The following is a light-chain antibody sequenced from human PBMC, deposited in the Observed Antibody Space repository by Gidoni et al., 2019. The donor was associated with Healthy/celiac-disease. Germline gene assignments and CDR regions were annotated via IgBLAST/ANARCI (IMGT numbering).Light chain of an antibody. J-gene: IGKJ1*01. CDR1: QSVSSSY. V-gene: IGKV3-20*01. Sequence: EIVLTQSPGTLSLSPGERATLSCRASQSVSSSYLAWYQQKPGQAPRLLIYGASSRATGITDRFSGSGSGTDFTLTISRLEPEDFAVYYCQQYGSSPWWTFGQGTKVEIK. CDR2: GAS. CDR3: QQYGSSPWWT.